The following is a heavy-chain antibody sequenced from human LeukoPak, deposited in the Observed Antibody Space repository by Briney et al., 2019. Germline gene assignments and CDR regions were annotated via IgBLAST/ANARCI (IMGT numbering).Heavy chain of an antibody. D-gene: IGHD3-10*01. CDR2: IYYSGST. J-gene: IGHJ6*02. CDR3: ARGLLWFGELFGYYYYYGMDV. Sequence: SETLSLTCTVSGGSISGSYWSWIRQPPGKGLEWIGYIYYSGSTNYNPSLGSRVTISVDTSKNQFSLKLSSVTAADTAVYYCARGLLWFGELFGYYYYYGMDVWGQGTTVTVSS. V-gene: IGHV4-59*08. CDR1: GGSISGSY.